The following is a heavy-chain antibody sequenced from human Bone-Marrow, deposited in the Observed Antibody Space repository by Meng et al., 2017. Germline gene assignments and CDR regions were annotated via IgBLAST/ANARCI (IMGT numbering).Heavy chain of an antibody. J-gene: IGHJ4*02. V-gene: IGHV5-51*01. D-gene: IGHD6-13*01. CDR1: GYSFTSYW. CDR3: AILNGYWGGAAAGFFDY. Sequence: GESLKISCKGSGYSFTSYWIGWVRQMPGKGLEWMGIIYPGDSDTRYSPSFQGQVTISADKCISTAYLQWSSLQASDTAMYYCAILNGYWGGAAAGFFDYWGQGTLVTVSS. CDR2: IYPGDSDT.